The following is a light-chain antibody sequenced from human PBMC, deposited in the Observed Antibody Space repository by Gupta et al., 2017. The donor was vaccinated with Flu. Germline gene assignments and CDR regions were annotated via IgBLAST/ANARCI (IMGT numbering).Light chain of an antibody. J-gene: IGKJ2*03. CDR1: QSISSY. Sequence: DIQMTQSPSSLSASVGDRVTITCRASQSISSYLNWYQQKPGKAPKLLIYAASRLQSGVPSRFSGSSSGTDFTLTISSLQPEDVATYYCQQSYSTLNSFGQGTKLEIK. CDR2: AAS. V-gene: IGKV1-39*01. CDR3: QQSYSTLNS.